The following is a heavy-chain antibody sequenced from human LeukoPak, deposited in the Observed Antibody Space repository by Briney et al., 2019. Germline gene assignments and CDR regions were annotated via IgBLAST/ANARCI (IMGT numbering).Heavy chain of an antibody. CDR3: AKAWRLQSTSWYWSH. J-gene: IGHJ4*02. D-gene: IGHD6-13*01. CDR1: GYTLSNNY. V-gene: IGHV3-53*01. CDR2: IYSGSST. Sequence: PGGSLRLSCAASGYTLSNNYMRWVPQAPGKGLEWVSLIYSGSSTYHTDSVKGRFTVSRDNAKNTLFLQMTILRVEDTAVYYCAKAWRLQSTSWYWSHWGRGTLVTVSS.